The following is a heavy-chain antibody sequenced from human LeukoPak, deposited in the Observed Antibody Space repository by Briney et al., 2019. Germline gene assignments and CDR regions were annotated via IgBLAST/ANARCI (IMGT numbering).Heavy chain of an antibody. CDR2: VYYSGST. V-gene: IGHV4-59*02. J-gene: IGHJ6*02. CDR1: GGSVSNYY. CDR3: ARVRVEWLGDFLSAGVDV. Sequence: PSETLSLTCTVSGGSVSNYYWSWIRQPPGKGLEYIGHVYYSGSTDYNPSLKSRLAISVDNSMNQFSLKLSSVTAADTAVYYCARVRVEWLGDFLSAGVDVGGQGTRATVPS. D-gene: IGHD3-10*01.